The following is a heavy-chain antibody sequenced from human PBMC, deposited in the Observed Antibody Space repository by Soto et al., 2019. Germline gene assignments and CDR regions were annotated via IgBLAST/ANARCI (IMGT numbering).Heavy chain of an antibody. Sequence: QVQLVQSGAEVKKPGASVKVSCKASGYTFTSYYMHWVRQAPGQALEWMGIINPSGGSTSYAQKYQRRVTMTRDTSTSTVYMELSSLRSEDTAVYYCARDIVVVPAAITYYYGMDVWGQGTTVTVSS. D-gene: IGHD2-2*02. CDR1: GYTFTSYY. CDR3: ARDIVVVPAAITYYYGMDV. CDR2: INPSGGST. J-gene: IGHJ6*02. V-gene: IGHV1-46*01.